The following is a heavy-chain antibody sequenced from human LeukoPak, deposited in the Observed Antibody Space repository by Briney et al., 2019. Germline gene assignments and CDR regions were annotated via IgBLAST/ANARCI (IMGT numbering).Heavy chain of an antibody. J-gene: IGHJ6*02. V-gene: IGHV1-18*01. CDR1: GYTFTTYG. CDR3: ARELWFGDHNYYYYYGMDV. CDR2: IGVYNGNT. D-gene: IGHD3-10*01. Sequence: GASVKVSCKASGYTFTTYGITWVRQAPGQGLEWVGWIGVYNGNTKHAQKVQGRVTMTTDTSTSTAYMELRNLRSDDTAVYYCARELWFGDHNYYYYYGMDVWGQGTTVTVSS.